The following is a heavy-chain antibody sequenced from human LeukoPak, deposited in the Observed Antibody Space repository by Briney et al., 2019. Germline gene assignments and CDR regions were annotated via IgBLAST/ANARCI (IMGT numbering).Heavy chain of an antibody. D-gene: IGHD3-16*01. V-gene: IGHV3-11*06. Sequence: KPGGSLRLSCAASGFTFSDYYMSWIRQAPGKGLEWVSSISSSSSYIYYADSVKGRFTISRDNAKNSLYLQMNSLRAEDTAVYYCAREMITFGGVDYWGQGTLVTVSS. CDR3: AREMITFGGVDY. J-gene: IGHJ4*02. CDR1: GFTFSDYY. CDR2: ISSSSSYI.